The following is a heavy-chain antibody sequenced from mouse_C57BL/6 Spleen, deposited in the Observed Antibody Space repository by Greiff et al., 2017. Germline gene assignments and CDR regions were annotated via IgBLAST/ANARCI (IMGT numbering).Heavy chain of an antibody. Sequence: EVKVVESGGGLVQPGGSLSLSCAASGFTFTDYYMSWVRQPPGKALEWLGFIRNKANGYTTEYSASVKGRFTISRDNSQSILYLQMNALRAEDSATYYCARYMRGYDDYFDDWGQGTTLTVSS. J-gene: IGHJ2*01. CDR1: GFTFTDYY. V-gene: IGHV7-3*01. CDR3: ARYMRGYDDYFDD. CDR2: IRNKANGYTT. D-gene: IGHD2-2*01.